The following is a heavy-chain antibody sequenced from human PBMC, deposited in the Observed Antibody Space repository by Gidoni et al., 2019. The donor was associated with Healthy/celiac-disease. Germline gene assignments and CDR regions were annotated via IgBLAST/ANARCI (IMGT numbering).Heavy chain of an antibody. CDR1: GGSFSGYY. D-gene: IGHD4-17*01. CDR3: ARAYCYGDYYY. Sequence: QAQLQQWVAGLLKPSETLSLTCAVYGGSFSGYYWSWIRQPPGKGREWIEEINTSGSTNDNPTLKIRVTISADTSKNQFSLMMTSVTAADKAVYYCARAYCYGDYYYWGQGTLVTVSS. V-gene: IGHV4-34*01. CDR2: INTSGST. J-gene: IGHJ4*02.